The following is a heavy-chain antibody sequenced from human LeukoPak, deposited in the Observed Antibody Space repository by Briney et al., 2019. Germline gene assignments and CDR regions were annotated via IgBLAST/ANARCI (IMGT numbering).Heavy chain of an antibody. D-gene: IGHD2-8*02. CDR1: GFTFSSCA. J-gene: IGHJ4*02. V-gene: IGHV3-23*01. Sequence: GESLRLSCAASGFTFSSCAMSWVRQAPGKGLEWVSAISGSGGSTYYADSVKGRFTISRDNSKNTLYLQMNSLRAEDTAVYYCAKDPGARGYVLYWGQGTLVTVSS. CDR2: ISGSGGST. CDR3: AKDPGARGYVLY.